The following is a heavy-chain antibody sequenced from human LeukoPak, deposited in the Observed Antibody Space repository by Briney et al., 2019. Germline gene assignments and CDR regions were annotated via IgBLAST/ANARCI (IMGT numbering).Heavy chain of an antibody. CDR3: AREVRRYYFDY. CDR1: GDSTNNNNYY. J-gene: IGHJ4*02. V-gene: IGHV4-39*07. Sequence: PETLSLTCTVSGDSTNNNNYYWGWIRQPPGKGLEWIGNIYYNGRTYYSPSLKSRGTMSVDTSNNQFSLKLSSVTAADTAVYYCAREVRRYYFDYWGQGTLVTVSS. CDR2: IYYNGRT.